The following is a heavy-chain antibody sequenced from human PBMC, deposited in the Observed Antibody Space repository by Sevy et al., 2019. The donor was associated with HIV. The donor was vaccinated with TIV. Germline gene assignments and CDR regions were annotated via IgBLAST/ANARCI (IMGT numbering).Heavy chain of an antibody. J-gene: IGHJ3*02. CDR1: GFTFSSYS. V-gene: IGHV3-21*01. CDR3: AREAPPGGCSGGSCYRPDDAFDI. Sequence: GESLKISCAASGFTFSSYSMNWVRQAPGKGLEWVSSISSSSSYIYYAASVKGRFTISRDNAKNSLYLQMNSLRAEDTAVYYWAREAPPGGCSGGSCYRPDDAFDIWGQGTMVTVSS. D-gene: IGHD2-15*01. CDR2: ISSSSSYI.